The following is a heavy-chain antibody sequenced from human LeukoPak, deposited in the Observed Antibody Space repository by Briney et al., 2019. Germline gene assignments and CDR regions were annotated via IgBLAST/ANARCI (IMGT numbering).Heavy chain of an antibody. CDR2: IYYSGST. D-gene: IGHD5/OR15-5a*01. CDR3: ARASTPGYYYYYMDV. J-gene: IGHJ6*03. CDR1: GGSISSHY. Sequence: SETLSLTCTVSGGSISSHYWSWIRQPPGKGLEWIGYIYYSGSTNYNPSLKSRVTISVDTSKNQFSLKLSSVTAADTAVYYCARASTPGYYYYYMDVWGKGTTATVSS. V-gene: IGHV4-59*11.